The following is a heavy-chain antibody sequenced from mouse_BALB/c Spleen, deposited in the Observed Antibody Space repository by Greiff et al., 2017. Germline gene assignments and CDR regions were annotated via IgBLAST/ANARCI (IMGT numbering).Heavy chain of an antibody. J-gene: IGHJ2*01. D-gene: IGHD5-1*01. CDR1: GFTFSSYG. CDR3: ARGSTKDY. V-gene: IGHV5-6-3*01. CDR2: INSNGGST. Sequence: DVMLVESGGGLVQPGGSLKLSCAASGFTFSSYGMSWVRQTPDKRLELVATINSNGGSTYYPDSVKGRFTISRDNAKNTLYLQMSSLKSEDTAMYYCARGSTKDYWGQGTTLTVSS.